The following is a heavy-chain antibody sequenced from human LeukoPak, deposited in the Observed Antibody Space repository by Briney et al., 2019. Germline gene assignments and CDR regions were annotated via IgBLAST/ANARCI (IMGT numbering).Heavy chain of an antibody. V-gene: IGHV1-18*01. CDR3: ARACYDFWSGYHPLDY. CDR2: ISAYNGNT. J-gene: IGHJ4*02. CDR1: GYTFTSYG. Sequence: ASVKVSCKASGYTFTSYGISWVRQAPGQGLEWMGWISAYNGNTNYAQKLQGRVTMTTDTSTSTAYMELRSLRSDDTAVYYCARACYDFWSGYHPLDYWGQGTLVTASS. D-gene: IGHD3-3*01.